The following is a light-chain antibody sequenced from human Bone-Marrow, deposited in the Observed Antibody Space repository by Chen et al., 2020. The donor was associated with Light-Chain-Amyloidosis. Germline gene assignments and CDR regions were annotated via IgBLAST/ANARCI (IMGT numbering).Light chain of an antibody. J-gene: IGKJ4*01. Sequence: EIVLTQSPCTLSLSPGEGANLSCRASQTFSSNYLTWYQQKFGQAPRLLIYVSSSRATGIPDRFTGSGSGTDFTLTINRLEPEDFARYYCQQYGTSPLTFGGGTKVEIK. CDR3: QQYGTSPLT. V-gene: IGKV3-20*01. CDR2: VSS. CDR1: QTFSSNY.